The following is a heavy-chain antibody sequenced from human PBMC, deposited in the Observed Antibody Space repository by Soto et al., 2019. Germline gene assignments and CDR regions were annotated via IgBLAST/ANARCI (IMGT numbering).Heavy chain of an antibody. CDR2: ISAYNGNT. CDR1: GYTFTSYA. CDR3: ARDAPAYSL. D-gene: IGHD2-15*01. J-gene: IGHJ4*02. V-gene: IGHV1-18*01. Sequence: QVQLVQSGAEVKKPGASVKVSCKASGYTFTSYAISWVRQAPGQGLEWMGGISAYNGNTKYAQKRQGRVTMTTDRSTSTAYMERRCLRSGDTAVYYCARDAPAYSLWGQGTRFTVSS.